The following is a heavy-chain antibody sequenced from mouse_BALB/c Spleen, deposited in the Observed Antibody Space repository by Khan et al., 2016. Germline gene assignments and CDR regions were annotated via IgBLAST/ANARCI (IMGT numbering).Heavy chain of an antibody. CDR1: GYTFTDYY. D-gene: IGHD1-2*01. Sequence: VQLQESGTELPRPGASVKLSCKAAGYTFTDYYLHWVKQRTGQGLEWIGEIFPESGSTYYNEKFKGKASLTADTSSSTAYMQLSSLTSEDSAVYLCARTYYGYFARDYWGHGASVTVAS. CDR3: ARTYYGYFARDY. J-gene: IGHJ4*01. CDR2: IFPESGST. V-gene: IGHV1-77*01.